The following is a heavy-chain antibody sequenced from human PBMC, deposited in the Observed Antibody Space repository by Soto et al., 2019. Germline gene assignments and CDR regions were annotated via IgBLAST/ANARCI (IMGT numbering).Heavy chain of an antibody. Sequence: VPVKVSCKAPGYTFTSYGLSWVQQAPGQGLEWMGWISAYNGNTNYAQKLQGRVTMTTDTSTSTAYMELRSLRSDDTAVYYCARDSAAGIGYNWFDPWGQGTLVTVSS. J-gene: IGHJ5*02. V-gene: IGHV1-18*01. D-gene: IGHD6-13*01. CDR1: GYTFTSYG. CDR2: ISAYNGNT. CDR3: ARDSAAGIGYNWFDP.